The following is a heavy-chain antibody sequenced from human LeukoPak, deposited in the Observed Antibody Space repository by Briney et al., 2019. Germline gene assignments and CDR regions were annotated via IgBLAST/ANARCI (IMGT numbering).Heavy chain of an antibody. Sequence: SQTLSLTCAISGDSVSSYSAAWNWLRQSPSRGLEWLGRTDYRSKCYKDYAVSVKSRITINPDTSKNQYSLQLNSVTPEDTAVYYCARDRLWFGELAERYYYYYGMDVWGQGTTVTVSS. CDR3: ARDRLWFGELAERYYYYYGMDV. D-gene: IGHD3-10*01. CDR1: GDSVSSYSAA. V-gene: IGHV6-1*01. J-gene: IGHJ6*02. CDR2: TDYRSKCYK.